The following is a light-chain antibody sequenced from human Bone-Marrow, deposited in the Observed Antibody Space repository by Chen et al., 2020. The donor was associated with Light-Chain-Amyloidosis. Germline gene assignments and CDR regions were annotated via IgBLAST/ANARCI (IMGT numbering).Light chain of an antibody. CDR3: QVWDRSSDRPV. V-gene: IGLV3-21*02. Sequence: SYVLTQPSSVSVAPGQTASIVCGGNNTGSTSVHWSQQTPGQAPLLVVYDDSDRPSGIPERLSGSNSGNTATLTISRVEAGDEADYYCQVWDRSSDRPVFGGGTKLTVL. CDR1: NTGSTS. J-gene: IGLJ3*02. CDR2: DDS.